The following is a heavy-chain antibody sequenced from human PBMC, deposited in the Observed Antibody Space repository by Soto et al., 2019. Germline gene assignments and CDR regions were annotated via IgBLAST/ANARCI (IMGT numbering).Heavy chain of an antibody. D-gene: IGHD3-16*01. CDR3: ARHVRAYSPPASYDFFDY. V-gene: IGHV4-39*01. Sequence: SETLSLTCTVSGYSISGDTYFWGWLRQPPGKGLEWIGNMFYRGSTYYNPSLKSRVSVVVDTSKNQFSLRLSSMTAADTAVYYSARHVRAYSPPASYDFFDYWGQGILVTVSS. CDR2: MFYRGST. CDR1: GYSISGDTYF. J-gene: IGHJ4*02.